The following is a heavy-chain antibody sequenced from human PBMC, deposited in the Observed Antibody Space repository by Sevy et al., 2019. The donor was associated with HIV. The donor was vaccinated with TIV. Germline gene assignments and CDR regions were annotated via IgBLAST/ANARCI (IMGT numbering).Heavy chain of an antibody. CDR1: GFTFSSYA. V-gene: IGHV3-30-3*01. D-gene: IGHD1-26*01. CDR3: ARVKTVGAPFDY. J-gene: IGHJ4*02. CDR2: ISYDGSNK. Sequence: GGSLRPSCAASGFTFSSYAMHWVRQAPGKGLEWVAVISYDGSNKYYADSVKGRFTISRANSKNKLYLQMNSLRAEDTAVYYCARVKTVGAPFDYWGQGTLVTVSS.